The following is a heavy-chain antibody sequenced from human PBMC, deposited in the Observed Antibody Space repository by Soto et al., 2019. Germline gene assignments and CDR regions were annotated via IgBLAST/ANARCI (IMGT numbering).Heavy chain of an antibody. CDR3: AKDGLGSCTGGTCYGSDY. V-gene: IGHV3-23*01. J-gene: IGHJ4*02. CDR2: ISGSGASI. CDR1: GFTFSSYV. D-gene: IGHD2-15*01. Sequence: EVQLLESGGNLVQPGGSLRLSCAASGFTFSSYVMSWVRQAPGKGLEWVSTISGSGASIYDANSVKGRFTISRDNSKNKVYLQMNSLRADDTAVYYCAKDGLGSCTGGTCYGSDYWGQGTLVTVSS.